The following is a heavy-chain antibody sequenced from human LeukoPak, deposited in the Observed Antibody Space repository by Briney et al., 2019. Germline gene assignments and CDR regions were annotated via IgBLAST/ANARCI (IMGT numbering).Heavy chain of an antibody. CDR3: VRDQQPEVPTSDSSPSA. J-gene: IGHJ5*02. Sequence: GGSLRLSCAASGFTFSFYSMHWVRQAPGKGLEWVPCISSSGNYIYYADSVKGRFIISRDNDKNSLHLQMNILRADDTAVYYCVRDQQPEVPTSDSSPSAWGQGTLVTVSS. CDR1: GFTFSFYS. V-gene: IGHV3-21*01. D-gene: IGHD2-2*01. CDR2: ISSSGNYI.